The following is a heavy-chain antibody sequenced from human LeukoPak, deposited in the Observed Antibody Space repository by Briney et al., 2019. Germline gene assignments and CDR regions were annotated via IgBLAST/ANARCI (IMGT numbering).Heavy chain of an antibody. V-gene: IGHV3-11*04. Sequence: PGGSLRLSCAASGFTFSDYYMSWIRQAPGKGLEWVSYISSSGSTIYYADSVKGRFTISRDNAKNSLYLQMNNLRAEDTAVYYCAREVPNLDYFDYWGQGTLVTVSS. CDR2: ISSSGSTI. CDR3: AREVPNLDYFDY. J-gene: IGHJ4*02. CDR1: GFTFSDYY.